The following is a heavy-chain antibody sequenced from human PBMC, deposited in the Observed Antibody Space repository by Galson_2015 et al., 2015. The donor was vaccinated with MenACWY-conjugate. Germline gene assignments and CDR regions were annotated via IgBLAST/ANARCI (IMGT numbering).Heavy chain of an antibody. D-gene: IGHD3-22*01. V-gene: IGHV1-69*06. CDR2: IIPIFGTA. CDR1: GGTFSSYA. Sequence: SVKVSCKASGGTFSSYAISWVRQAPGQGLEWMGGIIPIFGTANYAQKFQGRVTITADKSTSTAYMELSSLRSEDTAVYYCARGLARDSSGYLGERLGTDLWGRGTLVTVSS. CDR3: ARGLARDSSGYLGERLGTDL. J-gene: IGHJ2*01.